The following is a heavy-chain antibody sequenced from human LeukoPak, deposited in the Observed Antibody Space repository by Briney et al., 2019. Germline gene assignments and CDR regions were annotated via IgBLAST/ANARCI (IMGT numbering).Heavy chain of an antibody. J-gene: IGHJ4*02. CDR2: IWYDGSNK. CDR3: AGDRWALTGDYGFYFDY. Sequence: PGGSLRLSCAASGFTFSSYGMHWVRQAPGKGLEWVAVIWYDGSNKYYADSVKGRFTISRDNSKNTLYLQMNSLRAEDTAVYYCAGDRWALTGDYGFYFDYWGQGTLVTVSS. CDR1: GFTFSSYG. D-gene: IGHD7-27*01. V-gene: IGHV3-33*01.